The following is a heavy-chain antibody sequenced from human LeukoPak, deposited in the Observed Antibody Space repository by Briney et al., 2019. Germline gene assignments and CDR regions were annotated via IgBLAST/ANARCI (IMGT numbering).Heavy chain of an antibody. J-gene: IGHJ4*02. CDR1: GVSVNSRY. CDR2: IHYSGAT. V-gene: IGHV4-59*02. D-gene: IGHD2-21*02. Sequence: SETLSLTCSVSGVSVNSRYWSWVRQPPEKGLEWIGYIHYSGATNYNPSLKSRVSISIDTPRNQFSLSLSSVTAADTAVYYCAREDPLTAHFDYWGQGTLVTVSS. CDR3: AREDPLTAHFDY.